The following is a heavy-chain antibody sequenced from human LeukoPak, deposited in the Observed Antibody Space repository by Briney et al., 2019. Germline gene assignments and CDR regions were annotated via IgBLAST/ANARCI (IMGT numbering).Heavy chain of an antibody. Sequence: SETLSLTCAVYGGTFSGYYWSWIRQPPGKGLEWIGEINHSGSTNYNPSLKSRVTTTVDTSKNHSSRKLSSVTAADTDVSYFARGANSYFWSGYYRGLPGLDPWGQGTLVTVSS. D-gene: IGHD3-3*01. CDR1: GGTFSGYY. J-gene: IGHJ5*02. V-gene: IGHV4-34*01. CDR2: INHSGST. CDR3: ARGANSYFWSGYYRGLPGLDP.